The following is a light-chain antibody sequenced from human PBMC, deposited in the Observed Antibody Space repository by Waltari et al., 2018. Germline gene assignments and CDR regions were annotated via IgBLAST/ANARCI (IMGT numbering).Light chain of an antibody. Sequence: QSVLTQPPSASGTPGQRVTISCSGSSPNIGSNIVNWYQQLPGTAPKLLIHSNNQRPSGVPDRFSGSKSGTSASLAISGLQSEDEADYYCAAWDDSLNGPVFGGGTKLTVL. CDR1: SPNIGSNI. V-gene: IGLV1-44*01. CDR3: AAWDDSLNGPV. CDR2: SNN. J-gene: IGLJ2*01.